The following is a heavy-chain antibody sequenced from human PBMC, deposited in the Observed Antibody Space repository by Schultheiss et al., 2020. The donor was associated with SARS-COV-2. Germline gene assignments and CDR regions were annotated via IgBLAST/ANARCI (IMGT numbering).Heavy chain of an antibody. Sequence: GGSLRLSCAASGFTFDDYAMHWVRQAPGKGLEWVSGISGSGGSTYYADSVKGRFTISRDNSKNTLYLQMSSLRAEDTALYYCTTLGTVVSGDYWGQGTLVTVSS. CDR3: TTLGTVVSGDY. CDR1: GFTFDDYA. V-gene: IGHV3-23*01. J-gene: IGHJ4*02. D-gene: IGHD4-23*01. CDR2: ISGSGGST.